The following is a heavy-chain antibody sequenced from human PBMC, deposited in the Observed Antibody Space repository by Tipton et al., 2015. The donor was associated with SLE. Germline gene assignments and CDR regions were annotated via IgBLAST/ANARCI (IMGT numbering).Heavy chain of an antibody. CDR1: GGSISSSSYY. V-gene: IGHV4-39*07. D-gene: IGHD5-24*01. Sequence: TLSLTCTVSGGSISSSSYYWGWIRQPPGKGLEWIGSFYYSGSTYYNPSLKSRVTISVDTSKNQFSLKLSSVTAADTAVYYCARREVEMAPLGFDFWGQGTLVTVSS. CDR2: FYYSGST. CDR3: ARREVEMAPLGFDF. J-gene: IGHJ4*02.